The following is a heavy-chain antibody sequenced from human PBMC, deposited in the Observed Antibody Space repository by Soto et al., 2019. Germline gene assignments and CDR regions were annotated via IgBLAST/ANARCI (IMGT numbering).Heavy chain of an antibody. J-gene: IGHJ4*02. Sequence: GALRLSCAASGFTVSSNYMSWVRQAPGKGLEWVSVIYSGGSTYYADSVKGRFTISRDNSKNTLYLQMNSLRAEDTAVYYCARDLGYYYGSGSYYNVNYFDYWGQGTLVTVSS. CDR2: IYSGGST. D-gene: IGHD3-10*01. CDR1: GFTVSSNY. V-gene: IGHV3-66*01. CDR3: ARDLGYYYGSGSYYNVNYFDY.